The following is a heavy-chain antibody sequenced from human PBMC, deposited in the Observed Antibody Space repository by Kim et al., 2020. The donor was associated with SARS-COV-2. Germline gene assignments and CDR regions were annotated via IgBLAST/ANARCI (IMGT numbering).Heavy chain of an antibody. Sequence: NYPPSLKGRVTLALDTSKNHFSLKLSAVTAADTAVYYCARVTSGSYDAFDIWGQGTMVTVSS. V-gene: IGHV4-59*01. J-gene: IGHJ3*02. D-gene: IGHD1-26*01. CDR3: ARVTSGSYDAFDI.